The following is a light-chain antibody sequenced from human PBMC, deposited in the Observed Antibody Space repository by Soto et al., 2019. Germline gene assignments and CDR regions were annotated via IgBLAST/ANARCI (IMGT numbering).Light chain of an antibody. V-gene: IGKV3-20*01. J-gene: IGKJ5*01. Sequence: EIVLTQSPGTLSLSPGERATLSCRASQSVSSNYFAWYQQKPGQAPRLLIYGASSRATGIPDRFSGSGSGTDFTLTISSLEPEDFAVYYCQQYGSSPPFTFGQGTQVEIK. CDR1: QSVSSNY. CDR2: GAS. CDR3: QQYGSSPPFT.